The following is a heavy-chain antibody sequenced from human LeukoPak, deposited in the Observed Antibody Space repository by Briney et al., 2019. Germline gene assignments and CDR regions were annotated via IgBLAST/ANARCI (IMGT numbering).Heavy chain of an antibody. J-gene: IGHJ4*02. CDR1: GFTFSSYA. CDR2: ISGSGGST. V-gene: IGHV3-23*01. D-gene: IGHD5-18*01. CDR3: AKICRIWRYSYGSPAYDYFDY. Sequence: GGSLRLSCAASGFTFSSYAMSWVRQAPGKGLEWVSAISGSGGSTYHADSVKGRFTISRDSSKNTLYLQMNSLRAEDTAVYYCAKICRIWRYSYGSPAYDYFDYWGQGTLVTVSS.